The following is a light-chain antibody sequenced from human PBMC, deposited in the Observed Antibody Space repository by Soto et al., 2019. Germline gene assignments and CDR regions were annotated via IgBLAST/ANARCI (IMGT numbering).Light chain of an antibody. J-gene: IGKJ4*01. CDR2: DAS. Sequence: EIVLTKSPATLSLSPGERATLSCRASQSVSSYFDWYQQKPGQAPRILIYDASNRATGIPARFSGSGSGTDFTLTISSLEPEDFAVYYCQQRSNWPPALTCGGGTKVEIK. V-gene: IGKV3-11*01. CDR3: QQRSNWPPALT. CDR1: QSVSSY.